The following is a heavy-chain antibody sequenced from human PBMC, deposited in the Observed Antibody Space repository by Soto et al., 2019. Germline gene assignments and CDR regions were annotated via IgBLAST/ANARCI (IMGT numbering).Heavy chain of an antibody. D-gene: IGHD1-7*01. Sequence: SETLSLTCTVSGGSISSGGYYWSWIRQHPGKGLEWIGYIYYSGSTYYNPSLKSRVTTSYMELRNLTSDDTAVYFCARDWRGAEGFDPWGQGTLVTVSS. J-gene: IGHJ5*02. CDR3: EGFDP. V-gene: IGHV4-31*08. CDR2: IYYSGST. CDR1: GGSISSGGYY.